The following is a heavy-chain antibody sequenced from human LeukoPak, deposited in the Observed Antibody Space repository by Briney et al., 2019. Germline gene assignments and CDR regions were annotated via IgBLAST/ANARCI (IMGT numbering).Heavy chain of an antibody. Sequence: ASVKVSCKASGYTFTSYYMHWVRQAPGQGLEWMGIINPSGGSTSYAQKFQGRVTMTRDMSTSTVYMELSSLRSEDTAVYYCARDQSLDYYGSGSYVDYWGQGTLVTVSS. CDR2: INPSGGST. J-gene: IGHJ4*02. V-gene: IGHV1-46*01. D-gene: IGHD3-10*01. CDR1: GYTFTSYY. CDR3: ARDQSLDYYGSGSYVDY.